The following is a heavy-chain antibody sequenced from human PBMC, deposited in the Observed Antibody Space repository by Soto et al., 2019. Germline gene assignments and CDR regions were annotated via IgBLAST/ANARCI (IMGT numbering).Heavy chain of an antibody. CDR1: GGTFSSYA. J-gene: IGHJ6*02. Sequence: QVQLVQSGAEVKKPGSSVKVSCKASGGTFSSYAISWVRQAPGQGLEWMGGIIPICGTANYAQKFQGRVTITADESTSTAYMELSSLRSEDTAVYYCARGRSSSWSRDYYYGMDVWGQGTPVTVSS. D-gene: IGHD6-13*01. CDR2: IIPICGTA. V-gene: IGHV1-69*01. CDR3: ARGRSSSWSRDYYYGMDV.